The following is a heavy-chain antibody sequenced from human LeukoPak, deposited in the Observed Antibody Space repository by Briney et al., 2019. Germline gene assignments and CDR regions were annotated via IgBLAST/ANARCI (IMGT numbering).Heavy chain of an antibody. CDR2: VFNSGGS. D-gene: IGHD6-13*01. J-gene: IGHJ5*02. CDR3: ARERIAAAGENWFDP. Sequence: SETLSLTCTVSGGSISSYYWSWIRQPPGKGLEWIGYVFNSGGSNYNPSLKSRVTISVDTSKNQFSLKLSPVTAADTAVYYCARERIAAAGENWFDPWGQGTLVTVSS. V-gene: IGHV4-59*01. CDR1: GGSISSYY.